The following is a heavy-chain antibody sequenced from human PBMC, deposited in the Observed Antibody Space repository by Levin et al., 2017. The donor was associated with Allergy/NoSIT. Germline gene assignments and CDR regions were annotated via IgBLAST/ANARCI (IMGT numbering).Heavy chain of an antibody. CDR2: IYPGDSDT. J-gene: IGHJ3*02. Sequence: GESLKISCKGSGYSFTSYWIGWVRQMPGKGLEWMGIIYPGDSDTRYSPSFQGQVTISADKSISTAYLQWSSLKASDTAMYYCASTATDYDFWSGYFDAFDIWGQGTMVTVSS. CDR3: ASTATDYDFWSGYFDAFDI. V-gene: IGHV5-51*01. D-gene: IGHD3-3*01. CDR1: GYSFTSYW.